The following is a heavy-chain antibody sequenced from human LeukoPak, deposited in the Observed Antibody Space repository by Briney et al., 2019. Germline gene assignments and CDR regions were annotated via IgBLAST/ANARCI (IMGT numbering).Heavy chain of an antibody. D-gene: IGHD3-16*02. V-gene: IGHV4-34*01. CDR2: INHCGST. Sequence: SETLSLTCAVYGGSFSGYYWSWIRQPPGKGLEWIGEINHCGSTNYNPSLKSRVTISVDTSKNQFSLKLSSVTAADTAVYYCARVGTYDYVWGSYRSNLDYWGQGTLVTVSS. CDR1: GGSFSGYY. CDR3: ARVGTYDYVWGSYRSNLDY. J-gene: IGHJ4*02.